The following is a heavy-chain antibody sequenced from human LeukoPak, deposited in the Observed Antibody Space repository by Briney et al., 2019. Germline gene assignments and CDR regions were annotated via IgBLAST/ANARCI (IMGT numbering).Heavy chain of an antibody. Sequence: PGGSLRLSCAASGFTLSTCGMHWVRQAPGKGLEWVAMISHDGNSKQYADFAKGRFTISRDNSKNTLYLEMNSLRTEDTAVYHCAKDLYDNDWYNYFDPWGQGALDTVSS. V-gene: IGHV3-30*18. J-gene: IGHJ5*02. CDR3: AKDLYDNDWYNYFDP. D-gene: IGHD5-24*01. CDR2: ISHDGNSK. CDR1: GFTLSTCG.